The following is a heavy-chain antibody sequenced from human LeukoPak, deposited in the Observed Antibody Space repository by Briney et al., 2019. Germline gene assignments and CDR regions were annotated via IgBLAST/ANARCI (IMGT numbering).Heavy chain of an antibody. CDR1: GYTFSNSG. V-gene: IGHV1-18*01. D-gene: IGHD1-26*01. J-gene: IGHJ4*02. CDR3: ARGGVRYSGSYCFDY. CDR2: ISAYNGNT. Sequence: ASVKVSCKASGYTFSNSGISWVRQAPGQGLEWMGWISAYNGNTNYAQKLQGRVTMTTDTSTSTAYMELRSLRSDDTAVYYCARGGVRYSGSYCFDYWGQGTLVTVSS.